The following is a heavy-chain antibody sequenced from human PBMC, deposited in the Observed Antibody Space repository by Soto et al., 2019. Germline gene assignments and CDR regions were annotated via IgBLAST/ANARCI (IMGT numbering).Heavy chain of an antibody. CDR3: AKRSAFDI. V-gene: IGHV3-23*01. J-gene: IGHJ3*02. CDR1: VFSLISYA. CDR2: ISGSGGST. Sequence: GWSLRLSCASSVFSLISYAMSWVRQAPGKGLEWVSTISGSGGSTYYADSVKGRFTISRDNSKKTLYLQMNSLRAEDTAVYYCAKRSAFDIWGQGTMVTVSS.